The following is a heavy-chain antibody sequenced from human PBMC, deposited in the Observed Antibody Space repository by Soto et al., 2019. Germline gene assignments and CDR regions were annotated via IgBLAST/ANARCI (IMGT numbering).Heavy chain of an antibody. D-gene: IGHD6-19*01. Sequence: PGGSLRLSCAASGFTISSYWMSWVRQAPGKGLEWVANIKQDGSEKYYVDSVKGRFTISRDNAKNSLYLQMNSLRAEDTAVYYCARDSSGWYLFDYWGQGTLVTVSS. CDR3: ARDSSGWYLFDY. CDR1: GFTISSYW. J-gene: IGHJ4*02. CDR2: IKQDGSEK. V-gene: IGHV3-7*01.